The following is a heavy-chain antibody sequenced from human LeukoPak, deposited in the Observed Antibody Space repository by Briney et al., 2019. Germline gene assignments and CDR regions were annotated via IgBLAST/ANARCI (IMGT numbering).Heavy chain of an antibody. CDR1: GYTFTSYD. J-gene: IGHJ3*02. Sequence: ASVKVSCEASGYTFTSYDINWVRQATGQGLEWMGWMNPNSGNTGYAQKFQGRVTMTRNASISTAYMELSSLRSEDTAVYYCARGPTWIQLWDAFDIWGQGTMVTVSS. D-gene: IGHD5-18*01. V-gene: IGHV1-8*01. CDR3: ARGPTWIQLWDAFDI. CDR2: MNPNSGNT.